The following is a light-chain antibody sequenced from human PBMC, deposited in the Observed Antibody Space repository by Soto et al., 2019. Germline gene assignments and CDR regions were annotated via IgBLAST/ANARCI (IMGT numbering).Light chain of an antibody. V-gene: IGLV4-69*01. CDR2: LSSDGSH. Sequence: QSVLTQSPSASASLGASVKLTCTLSSGHSSYAIAWHQQQLEKGPRYLMKLSSDGSHSKGDGIPDRFSGSSSGAERYLTISSLQAEDEGDYYCQTWGSGIVLFGGGTKLTVL. CDR1: SGHSSYA. J-gene: IGLJ2*01. CDR3: QTWGSGIVL.